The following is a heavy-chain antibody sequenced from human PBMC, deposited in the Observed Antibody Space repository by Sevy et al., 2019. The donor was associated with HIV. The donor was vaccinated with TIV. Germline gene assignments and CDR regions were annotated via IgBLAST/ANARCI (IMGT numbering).Heavy chain of an antibody. CDR2: IYYSGST. Sequence: SETLSLTCTVSGGSVSSGSYYWSWIRQPPGKGLEWIGYIYYSGSTNYNPSLKSRVTISVDTSKNQFSLKLSSVTAADTAVYYCARALYSGSYWGGDYWGQGTLVTVSS. V-gene: IGHV4-61*01. CDR1: GGSVSSGSYY. D-gene: IGHD1-26*01. CDR3: ARALYSGSYWGGDY. J-gene: IGHJ4*02.